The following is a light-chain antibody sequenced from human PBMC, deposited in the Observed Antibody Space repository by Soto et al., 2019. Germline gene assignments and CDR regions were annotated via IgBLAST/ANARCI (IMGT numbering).Light chain of an antibody. CDR3: QQRSNWPPYP. CDR2: DAS. CDR1: QSVSSY. Sequence: EIVLTQSPATLSLSPGERATLSCRASQSVSSYLAWYQQKPGQAPRLLIYDASNRATGIPARFSGSGSGTDFPRPISSLEPEDFAVYYCQQRSNWPPYPFGQGTKLEIK. J-gene: IGKJ2*01. V-gene: IGKV3-11*01.